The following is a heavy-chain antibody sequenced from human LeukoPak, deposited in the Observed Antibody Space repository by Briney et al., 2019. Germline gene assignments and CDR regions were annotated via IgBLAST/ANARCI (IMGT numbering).Heavy chain of an antibody. CDR3: ARGNCSSTSCLKLFDP. Sequence: EASVAVSCKASGGTFSSYAISWVRQAPGQGLEWMGGIIPIFGTANYAQKFQGRVTITADESTSTAYMELSSLRSEDTAVYYCARGNCSSTSCLKLFDPWGQGTLVTVSS. D-gene: IGHD2-2*01. CDR1: GGTFSSYA. J-gene: IGHJ5*02. CDR2: IIPIFGTA. V-gene: IGHV1-69*13.